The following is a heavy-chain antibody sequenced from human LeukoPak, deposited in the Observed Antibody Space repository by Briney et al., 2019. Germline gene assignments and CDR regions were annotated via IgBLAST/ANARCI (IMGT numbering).Heavy chain of an antibody. CDR3: ARDADTALARSAFDI. V-gene: IGHV3-7*04. CDR1: GFTFSKYW. CDR2: IKQDGSEK. Sequence: PGGSLRVSCVASGFTFSKYWMRWVRQAPGKGLEWVALIKQDGSEKYYVDSVRGRFTISRDNAKNSLYLQMSSLRAEDTAVYYCARDADTALARSAFDIWGQGTMVTVSS. D-gene: IGHD5-18*01. J-gene: IGHJ3*02.